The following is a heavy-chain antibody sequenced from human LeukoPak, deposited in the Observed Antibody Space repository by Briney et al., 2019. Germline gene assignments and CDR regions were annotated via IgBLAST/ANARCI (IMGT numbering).Heavy chain of an antibody. D-gene: IGHD2-2*01. CDR1: GGSFSGYY. J-gene: IGHJ4*02. V-gene: IGHV3-11*01. CDR2: ISSSGSTI. CDR3: ARDGVVPAAVNY. Sequence: LSLTCAVYGGSFSGYYWSWIRQAPGKGLEWVSYISSSGSTIYYADSVKGRFTISRDNAKNSLYLQMNSLRAEDTAVYYCARDGVVPAAVNYWGQGTLVTVSS.